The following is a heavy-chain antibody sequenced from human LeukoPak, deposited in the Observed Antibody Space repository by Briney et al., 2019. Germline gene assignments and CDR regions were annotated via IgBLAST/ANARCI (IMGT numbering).Heavy chain of an antibody. D-gene: IGHD6-19*01. CDR1: GFTFSSYG. CDR2: ISYDGSNK. CDR3: AKDMRYSSGWLDY. V-gene: IGHV3-30*18. Sequence: GGSLRLSCAASGFTFSSYGMHWVRQAPGKGLEWVAVISYDGSNKHYADSVKGRFTISRDNSKNTLYLQMNSLRAEDTAVYYCAKDMRYSSGWLDYWGQGTLVTVSS. J-gene: IGHJ4*02.